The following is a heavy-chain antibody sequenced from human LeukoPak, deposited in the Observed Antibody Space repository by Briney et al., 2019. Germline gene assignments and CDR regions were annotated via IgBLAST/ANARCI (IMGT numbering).Heavy chain of an antibody. J-gene: IGHJ4*02. CDR1: GFTFSSYG. Sequence: PGRSLRLSCAASGFTFSSYGMHWVRQAPGKGLEWVALIWYDGSKNYYGESVKGRFTISRDNVQNTLHLQMNSLRAEDTAVYYCAKDSEQLAYYFDYWGQGTLVTVSS. V-gene: IGHV3-33*06. CDR3: AKDSEQLAYYFDY. CDR2: IWYDGSKN. D-gene: IGHD6-13*01.